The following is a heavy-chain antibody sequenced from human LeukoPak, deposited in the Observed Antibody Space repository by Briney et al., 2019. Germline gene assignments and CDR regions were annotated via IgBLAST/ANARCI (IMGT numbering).Heavy chain of an antibody. Sequence: PGGSLRLSCAASGFTFSSYWMSWVRQAPGKGLEWVANIKQDGSEKYYVDSVKGRFTISRDNAKNSLYLQMNSLRAEDTTVYYCARDSPDSSGWYVDYWGQGTPVTVSS. CDR2: IKQDGSEK. V-gene: IGHV3-7*01. CDR1: GFTFSSYW. J-gene: IGHJ4*02. CDR3: ARDSPDSSGWYVDY. D-gene: IGHD6-19*01.